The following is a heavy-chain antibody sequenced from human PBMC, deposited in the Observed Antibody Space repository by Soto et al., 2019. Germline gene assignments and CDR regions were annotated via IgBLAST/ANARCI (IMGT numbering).Heavy chain of an antibody. V-gene: IGHV4-34*01. J-gene: IGHJ5*02. CDR1: GGSFSGYY. Sequence: QVQLQQWGAGLLKPSETLSLTCAVYGGSFSGYYWSWIRQPPGKGLEWIGEINHSGSTNYNPSLMSRVTFTVDTSKNQCSRERGSVTAADTAVYCCARVAGYYGSGSLPHRFDPWGQGTLVTVSS. D-gene: IGHD3-10*01. CDR2: INHSGST. CDR3: ARVAGYYGSGSLPHRFDP.